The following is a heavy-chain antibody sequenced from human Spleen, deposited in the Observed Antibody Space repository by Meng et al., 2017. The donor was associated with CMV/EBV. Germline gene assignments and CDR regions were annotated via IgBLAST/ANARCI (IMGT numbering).Heavy chain of an antibody. J-gene: IGHJ4*02. CDR1: FPFSCSA. Sequence: FPFSCSARSCVRQAPGKRLEWVSAISGSVGSTYSADSVKGRFTISRDNSKNTLYLQMNSLRAEDTAVYYCAKGLGYYGSGSYSNFDYWGQGTLVTVSS. CDR2: ISGSVGST. CDR3: AKGLGYYGSGSYSNFDY. D-gene: IGHD3-10*01. V-gene: IGHV3-23*01.